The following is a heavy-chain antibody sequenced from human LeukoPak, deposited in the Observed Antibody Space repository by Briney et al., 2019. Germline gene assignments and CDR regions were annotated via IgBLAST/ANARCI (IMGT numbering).Heavy chain of an antibody. V-gene: IGHV4-30-2*01. CDR1: GGSISSGGYS. D-gene: IGHD3-10*01. CDR3: ARVRGSGSYYRRWFDP. CDR2: IYHSGST. J-gene: IGHJ5*02. Sequence: SETLSLTCTVSGGSISSGGYSWSWIRQPPGTGLEWIGYIYHSGSTYYNPSLKSRVTISVDRSKNQFSLKLSSVTAADTAVYYCARVRGSGSYYRRWFDPWGQGTLVTVSS.